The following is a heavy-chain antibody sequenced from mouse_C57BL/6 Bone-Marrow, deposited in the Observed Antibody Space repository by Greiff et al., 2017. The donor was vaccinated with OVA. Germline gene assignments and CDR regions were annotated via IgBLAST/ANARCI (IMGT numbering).Heavy chain of an antibody. CDR2: ISDGGSYT. CDR3: ARITTVVFDY. V-gene: IGHV5-4*03. J-gene: IGHJ2*01. D-gene: IGHD1-1*01. CDR1: GFTFSSYA. Sequence: EVKVEESGGGLVKPGGSLKLSCAASGFTFSSYAMSWVRQTPEKRLEWVATISDGGSYTYYPDNVKGRFTISRDNAKNNLYLQMSHLKSEDTAMYYCARITTVVFDYWGQGTTLTVSS.